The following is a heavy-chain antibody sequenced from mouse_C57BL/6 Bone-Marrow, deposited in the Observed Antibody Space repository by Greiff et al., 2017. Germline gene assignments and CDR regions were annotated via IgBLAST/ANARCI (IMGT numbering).Heavy chain of an antibody. CDR3: ASLTGVYWYFDV. Sequence: VKLMESGAELARPGASVKLSCKASGYTFTSYGISWVKQRTGQGLEWIGEIYPRSGNTYYNEKFKGKATLTADKSSSTAYMELLSLTSDASAVYFCASLTGVYWYFDVWGTGTTVTVSS. CDR2: IYPRSGNT. CDR1: GYTFTSYG. D-gene: IGHD4-1*01. J-gene: IGHJ1*03. V-gene: IGHV1-81*01.